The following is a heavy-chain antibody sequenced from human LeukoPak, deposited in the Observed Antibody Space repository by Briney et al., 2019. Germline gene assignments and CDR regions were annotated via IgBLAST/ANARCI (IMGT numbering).Heavy chain of an antibody. CDR1: GFTFSSYW. Sequence: GGSLRLSCAASGFTFSSYWMSWVRQAPGKGLEWVANIKQDGSGKYYVDSVKGRFTISRDNAKNSLYLQMNSLRAEDTAVYYCARDRVDILTGRRWYFDYWGQGTLVTVSS. J-gene: IGHJ4*02. D-gene: IGHD3-9*01. CDR2: IKQDGSGK. V-gene: IGHV3-7*01. CDR3: ARDRVDILTGRRWYFDY.